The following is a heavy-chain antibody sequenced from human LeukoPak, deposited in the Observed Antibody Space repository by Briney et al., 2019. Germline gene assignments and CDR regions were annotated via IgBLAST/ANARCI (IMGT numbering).Heavy chain of an antibody. Sequence: PGGSLRLSCAASGFTFSSYDMHWVRQATGKGLEWVSAIGTAGDTYYPGSVKGRFTISRENAKNSLYLQMNSLRARDTGVYYCARVRRWYFDLWGRGTLVTVSS. V-gene: IGHV3-13*01. CDR3: ARVRRWYFDL. CDR2: IGTAGDT. J-gene: IGHJ2*01. CDR1: GFTFSSYD.